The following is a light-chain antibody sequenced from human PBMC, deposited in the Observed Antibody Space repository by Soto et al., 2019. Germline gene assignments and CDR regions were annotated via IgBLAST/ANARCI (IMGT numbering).Light chain of an antibody. V-gene: IGKV3-11*01. CDR1: QSVSSY. J-gene: IGKJ3*01. Sequence: EIVLTQSPATLSLSPGERATLSCRASQSVSSYLAWYQQKPGQAPRLLIYDASNRATGIPARFSGSGSGTDCTLTISSLEPEDFALYYCQQHSNWPPTFGPGTEVDIK. CDR2: DAS. CDR3: QQHSNWPPT.